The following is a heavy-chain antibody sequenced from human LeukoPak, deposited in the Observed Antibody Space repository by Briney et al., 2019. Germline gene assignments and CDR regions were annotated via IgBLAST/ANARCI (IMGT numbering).Heavy chain of an antibody. D-gene: IGHD1-26*01. J-gene: IGHJ4*02. V-gene: IGHV3-48*01. Sequence: GGSLRLSCAASGFTFSSYSMNWVRQAPGKGLEWVSYISSSSSTIYYADSVKGRFTNSRDNAKNSLYLQMNSLRAEDTAVYYCARDRGATYFDYWGQGTLVTVSS. CDR3: ARDRGATYFDY. CDR2: ISSSSSTI. CDR1: GFTFSSYS.